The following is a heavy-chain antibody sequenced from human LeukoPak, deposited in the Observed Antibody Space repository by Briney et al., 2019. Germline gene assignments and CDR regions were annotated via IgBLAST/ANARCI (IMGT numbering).Heavy chain of an antibody. Sequence: SETLSLTCTVSGGSISSYYWSWIRQPPGKGLEWIGYIYYSGSTNYNPSLKSRVTISVDTSKNQFSLKLSSVTAADTAVYYCARSGVGGWHDAFDIWGQGTMVTVSS. CDR3: ARSGVGGWHDAFDI. CDR1: GGSISSYY. J-gene: IGHJ3*02. V-gene: IGHV4-59*01. CDR2: IYYSGST. D-gene: IGHD6-19*01.